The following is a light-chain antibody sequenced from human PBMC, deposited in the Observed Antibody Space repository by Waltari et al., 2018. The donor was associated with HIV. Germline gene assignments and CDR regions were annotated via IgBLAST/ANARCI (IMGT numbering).Light chain of an antibody. CDR2: AAS. CDR1: QGISSY. V-gene: IGKV1-9*01. J-gene: IGKJ5*01. CDR3: QQLNSYPIT. Sequence: DIQLTQSPSLLSASVGDRVTITCRASQGISSYLAWYQEKPGRAPKLLIYAASTLQSGVPSRFSGSGSGTEFTLTISSLQPEDFATYYCQQLNSYPITFGQGTRLDIK.